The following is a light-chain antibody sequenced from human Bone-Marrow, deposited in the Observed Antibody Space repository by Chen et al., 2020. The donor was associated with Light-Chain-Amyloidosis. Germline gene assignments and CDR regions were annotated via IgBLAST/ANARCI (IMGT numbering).Light chain of an antibody. V-gene: IGKV3-20*01. J-gene: IGKJ4*01. CDR3: EQYGTSPLP. Sequence: EIVLTQSPGTLSLSPGEGANLSCRASQTISSNYLTWYQQKFGQAPRLLIYGSSSRATGIPDRFTGSGSGKDYTLNINRREPEDVAMYYCEQYGTSPLPFGGGTKVEIK. CDR2: GSS. CDR1: QTISSNY.